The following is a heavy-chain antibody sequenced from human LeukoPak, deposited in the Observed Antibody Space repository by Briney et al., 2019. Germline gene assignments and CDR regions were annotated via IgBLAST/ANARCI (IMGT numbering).Heavy chain of an antibody. Sequence: GKSLKISCKGSGYSFTSYWIGWVRQMPGKGLEWMGIIYPGDSDTRYSPSFQGQVTISADKSISTAYLQWSSLKASDTAMYYCAVGGDVVVPAASFDPWGQGTLVTVSS. V-gene: IGHV5-51*01. J-gene: IGHJ5*02. CDR1: GYSFTSYW. CDR3: AVGGDVVVPAASFDP. CDR2: IYPGDSDT. D-gene: IGHD2-2*01.